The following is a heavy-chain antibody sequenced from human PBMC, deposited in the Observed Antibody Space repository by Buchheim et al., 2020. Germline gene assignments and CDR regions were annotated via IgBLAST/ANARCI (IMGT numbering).Heavy chain of an antibody. J-gene: IGHJ4*02. D-gene: IGHD1-26*01. V-gene: IGHV4-61*08. CDR3: ARIFSGDYALDF. CDR1: SGSVTSGVYY. Sequence: QVQLQESGPGLVKPSETLSLTCSVSSGSVTSGVYYWSWIRQPPGKGLEWIGYIYYSGITYYNSSLKSRVTMSLDTSKNQLSLKLNSVTAADTALYYCARIFSGDYALDFWGQGIL. CDR2: IYYSGIT.